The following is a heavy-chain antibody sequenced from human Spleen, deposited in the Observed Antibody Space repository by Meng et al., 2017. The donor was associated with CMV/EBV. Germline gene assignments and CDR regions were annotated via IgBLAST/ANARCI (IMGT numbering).Heavy chain of an antibody. CDR1: GGSISRDY. D-gene: IGHD6-19*01. V-gene: IGHV4-59*01. CDR2: IYSSGRT. J-gene: IGHJ4*02. CDR3: ARGSPNNGWYQIDD. Sequence: GSLRLSCTVSGGSISRDYWSWIRQPPGKGLDWIGYIYSSGRTNYNPSLRSLLTISLDTSKKQFSLKLSSVTAADTAVYYCARGSPNNGWYQIDDWGQGTLVTSPQ.